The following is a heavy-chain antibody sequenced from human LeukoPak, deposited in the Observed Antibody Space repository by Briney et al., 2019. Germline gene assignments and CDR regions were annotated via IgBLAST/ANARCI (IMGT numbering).Heavy chain of an antibody. CDR3: ARLELASGAGYYYGMDV. CDR1: GYSISSGYY. CDR2: IYHSGST. Sequence: PSETLSLTCTVSGYSISSGYYWGWIRQPPGKGLEWIGSIYHSGSTYYNPSLKSRVTISVDTSKNQFSLKLSSVTAADTAVYYCARLELASGAGYYYGMDVWGQGTTVTVSS. D-gene: IGHD3-3*02. V-gene: IGHV4-38-2*02. J-gene: IGHJ6*02.